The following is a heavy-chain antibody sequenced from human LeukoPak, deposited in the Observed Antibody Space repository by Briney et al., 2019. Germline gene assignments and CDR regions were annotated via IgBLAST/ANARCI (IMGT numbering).Heavy chain of an antibody. CDR2: IYHSGST. J-gene: IGHJ4*02. CDR3: ARTEGAFDY. Sequence: PSETLSLTCTVSGYSISSGYYWGWIRQPPGKGLEWIGSIYHSGSTYYNPSLKSRVTISVDTSKNQFSLKLSSVTAADTAVYYCARTEGAFDYWGQGTLVTVSS. V-gene: IGHV4-38-2*02. CDR1: GYSISSGYY. D-gene: IGHD3-16*01.